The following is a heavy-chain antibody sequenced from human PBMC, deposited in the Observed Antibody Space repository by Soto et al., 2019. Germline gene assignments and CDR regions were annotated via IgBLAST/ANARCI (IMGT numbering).Heavy chain of an antibody. Sequence: SETLSLTCAVYGGSFSGYYWSWIRQPPGKGLEWIGEVNHSGSTNYNPSLKSRVTISVDTSKNQFSLKLSSVTAADTAVYYCARDHRYSSGWYLGADVGWFDPWGQGTLVTVSS. CDR1: GGSFSGYY. CDR2: VNHSGST. D-gene: IGHD6-19*01. V-gene: IGHV4-34*01. J-gene: IGHJ5*02. CDR3: ARDHRYSSGWYLGADVGWFDP.